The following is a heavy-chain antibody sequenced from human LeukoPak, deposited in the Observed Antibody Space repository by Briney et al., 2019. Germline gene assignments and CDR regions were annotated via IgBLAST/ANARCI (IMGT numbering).Heavy chain of an antibody. V-gene: IGHV4-34*01. Sequence: SETLSLTCAVYGGSFSGYYWSWIRQPPGKGLEWIGEINHSGSTNYNPSLKSRVTISVDTSKNQFSLKLSSVTAADTAVYYCARLRFLEWLLRYYYYMDVWGNGTTVTVSS. CDR1: GGSFSGYY. CDR2: INHSGST. CDR3: ARLRFLEWLLRYYYYMDV. D-gene: IGHD3-3*01. J-gene: IGHJ6*03.